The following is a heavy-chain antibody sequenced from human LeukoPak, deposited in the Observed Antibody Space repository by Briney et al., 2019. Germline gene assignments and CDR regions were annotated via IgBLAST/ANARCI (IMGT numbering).Heavy chain of an antibody. CDR1: GFSLSTSGMR. J-gene: IGHJ4*02. V-gene: IGHV2-70*04. Sequence: ASGPTLVNPTQTLTLTCTVSGFSLSTSGMRVSWIRQPPGKALEWLARIDWDAERFYNTSLKTRLTISKDTSKNQVVLTLTNMDPVDTANYYCARIRGNSYGFDSWGQGTLVTVSS. D-gene: IGHD5-18*01. CDR2: IDWDAER. CDR3: ARIRGNSYGFDS.